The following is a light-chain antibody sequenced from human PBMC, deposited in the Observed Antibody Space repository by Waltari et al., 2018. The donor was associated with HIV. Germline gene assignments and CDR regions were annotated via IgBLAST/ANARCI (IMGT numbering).Light chain of an antibody. CDR1: QSVSSK. V-gene: IGKV3D-15*01. Sequence: EIVMLQSPATLSVSQGERATLSCRASQSVSSKLAWYQQKPGQAPRLLIYGASTRSTGIPGRFSGSESGTEFILTISSLQSEDCAVYYCQQYYKWPLTFGQGTRLEIK. CDR3: QQYYKWPLT. CDR2: GAS. J-gene: IGKJ5*01.